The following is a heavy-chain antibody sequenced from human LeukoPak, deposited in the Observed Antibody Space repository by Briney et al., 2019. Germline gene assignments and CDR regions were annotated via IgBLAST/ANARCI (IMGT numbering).Heavy chain of an antibody. CDR2: INPRGTST. Sequence: ASVKVSCKASGYTFTSYFMHWVRQAPGQGLEWMGIINPRGTSTNYAQKFQGRVTMTRDMSTSTVYMELSSLRSEDMAVYYCARPSTYYYDSSGYYFDYWGQGTLVTVSS. CDR1: GYTFTSYF. V-gene: IGHV1-46*01. D-gene: IGHD3-22*01. CDR3: ARPSTYYYDSSGYYFDY. J-gene: IGHJ4*02.